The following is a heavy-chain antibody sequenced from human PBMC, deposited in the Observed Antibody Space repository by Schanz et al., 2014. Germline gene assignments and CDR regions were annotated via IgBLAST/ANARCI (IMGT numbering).Heavy chain of an antibody. V-gene: IGHV3-21*02. CDR1: GFTFSYYN. D-gene: IGHD3-16*01. CDR2: ISNGGGYI. Sequence: VQLVESGGGLVKPGGSLRLSCAASGFTFSYYNMNWVRQAPGKGLEWVSSISNGGGYIYYADSVKGRFTISRDSARNSLYLQMSSLRAEDTAVYYCARGTPFLCDYWGQGTLVTVSS. J-gene: IGHJ4*02. CDR3: ARGTPFLCDY.